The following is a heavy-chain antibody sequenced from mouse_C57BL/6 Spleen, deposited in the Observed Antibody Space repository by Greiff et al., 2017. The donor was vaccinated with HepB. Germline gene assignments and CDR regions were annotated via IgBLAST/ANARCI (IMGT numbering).Heavy chain of an antibody. J-gene: IGHJ3*01. Sequence: DVQLQESGGGLVKPGGSLKLSCASSGFTFSSYAMSWVRQTPEKRLEWVATISDGGSYTYYPDNVKGRFTISRDNAKNNLYLQMSHLKSEDTAMYYCARAGDYYGSSWYAYWGQGTLVTVSA. CDR1: GFTFSSYA. CDR2: ISDGGSYT. D-gene: IGHD1-1*01. V-gene: IGHV5-4*01. CDR3: ARAGDYYGSSWYAY.